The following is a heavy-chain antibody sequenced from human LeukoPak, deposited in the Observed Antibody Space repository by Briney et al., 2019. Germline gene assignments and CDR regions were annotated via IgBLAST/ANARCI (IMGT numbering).Heavy chain of an antibody. D-gene: IGHD3-10*01. CDR2: INPNSGGT. CDR1: GYTFTVYY. V-gene: IGHV1-2*02. Sequence: ASVTVSFKASGYTFTVYYMHWVRQAPGQGMEWMGWINPNSGGTNYSQKFQGRVTMTRDTASSKDYMELSRLRSDDTAVYYCASGSSAALHDYYGSGSYYNLGYWGQGTLVTVSS. J-gene: IGHJ4*02. CDR3: ASGSSAALHDYYGSGSYYNLGY.